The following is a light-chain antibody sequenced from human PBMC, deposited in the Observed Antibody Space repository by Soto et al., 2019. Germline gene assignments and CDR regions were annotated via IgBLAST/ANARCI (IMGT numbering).Light chain of an antibody. CDR2: END. V-gene: IGLV1-51*02. CDR3: RTWDSSLNIFV. CDR1: SSNIGNYY. J-gene: IGLJ1*01. Sequence: HSVLTQPPSVSASPGRKVTMSCSVGSSNIGNYYVSWHQQLPGTAAKLVIYENDKRPSGIPDPFSGSKSGTSATLGITRLQTGDEADDSCRTWDSSLNIFVFGTGTKVIV.